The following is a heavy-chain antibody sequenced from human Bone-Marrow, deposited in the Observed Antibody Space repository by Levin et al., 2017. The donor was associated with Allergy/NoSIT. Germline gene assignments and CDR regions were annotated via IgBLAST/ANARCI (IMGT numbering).Heavy chain of an antibody. J-gene: IGHJ4*02. Sequence: LSLPCAASGFAFSTSWMYWVRQAPGKGLVWVSRIKPDGSSTSYADSVKGRFTISRDNAKSTLYLQMNSLRAEDTAVYYCTTLYGGNSDFWGQGALVTVSS. CDR1: GFAFSTSW. V-gene: IGHV3-74*01. CDR3: TTLYGGNSDF. CDR2: IKPDGSST. D-gene: IGHD4-23*01.